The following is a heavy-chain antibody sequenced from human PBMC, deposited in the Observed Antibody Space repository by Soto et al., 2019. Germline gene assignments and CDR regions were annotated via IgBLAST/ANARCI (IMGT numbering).Heavy chain of an antibody. Sequence: EVQLLESGGGLVQPGGSLRLSCAASGFTFSSYAMSCVRQAPGKGREWVSGISGSGSTTYYTDSVKGRFTISRDNSKNTLYLQMNSLRAEDTAVYYCANSGWYNPDWYFQHWGQGTLVTVSS. CDR1: GFTFSSYA. J-gene: IGHJ1*01. V-gene: IGHV3-23*01. CDR2: ISGSGSTT. CDR3: ANSGWYNPDWYFQH. D-gene: IGHD6-19*01.